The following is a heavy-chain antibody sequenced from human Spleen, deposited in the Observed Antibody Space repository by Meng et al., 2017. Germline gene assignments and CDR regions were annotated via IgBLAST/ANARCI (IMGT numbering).Heavy chain of an antibody. Sequence: QVHSQESGLTLVPLSRTLSLICHVSGDSNRRTDWCSWVRQPRGKCLEWSGEIYQSGNTTYNPSLESRVTISLDRSQTQFSLKLSSVTAADTAVYYCARRTTFGIGSWFDPWGQGILVTVSS. V-gene: IGHV4-4*02. CDR1: GDSNRRTDW. D-gene: IGHD1/OR15-1a*01. CDR3: ARRTTFGIGSWFDP. J-gene: IGHJ5*02. CDR2: IYQSGNT.